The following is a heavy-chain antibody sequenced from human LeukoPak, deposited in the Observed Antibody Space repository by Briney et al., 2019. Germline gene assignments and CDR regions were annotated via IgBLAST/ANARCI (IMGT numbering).Heavy chain of an antibody. V-gene: IGHV4-59*01. J-gene: IGHJ4*02. CDR3: ARDGGEGGATFDY. D-gene: IGHD1-26*01. CDR2: IYYSGGT. Sequence: PSETLSLTCTVSGGSISSYYWSWIRQPPGKGLEWIGYIYYSGGTNYNPSLKSRVTISVDTSKNQFSLKLSSVTAADTAVYYCARDGGEGGATFDYWGQGTLVTVSS. CDR1: GGSISSYY.